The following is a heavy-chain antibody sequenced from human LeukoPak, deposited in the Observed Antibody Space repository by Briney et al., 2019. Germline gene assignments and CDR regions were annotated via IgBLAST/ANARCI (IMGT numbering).Heavy chain of an antibody. CDR2: ISGSGGST. CDR3: AKSSPMVRGVIKNFDY. CDR1: GFTFSSYG. V-gene: IGHV3-23*01. Sequence: GGSLRLSCAASGFTFSSYGMHWVRQAPGKGLEWVSAISGSGGSTYYADSVKGRFTISRDNSKNTLYLQMNSLRAEDTAVYYCAKSSPMVRGVIKNFDYWGQGTLVTVSS. D-gene: IGHD3-10*01. J-gene: IGHJ4*02.